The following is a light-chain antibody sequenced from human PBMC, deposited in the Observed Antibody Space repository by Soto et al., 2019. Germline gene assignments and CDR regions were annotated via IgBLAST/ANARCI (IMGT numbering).Light chain of an antibody. V-gene: IGKV3D-15*01. Sequence: IVMTQSPATLSVSPGEGVTLSCRASENVGTNLAWYQQKPGQAPRLLIYGSSTRATGIPTTFSGSGSGTEFTLASSSLHSEISAVYYCQQYNNWGLSFGGGTRVEIK. CDR2: GSS. J-gene: IGKJ4*01. CDR1: ENVGTN. CDR3: QQYNNWGLS.